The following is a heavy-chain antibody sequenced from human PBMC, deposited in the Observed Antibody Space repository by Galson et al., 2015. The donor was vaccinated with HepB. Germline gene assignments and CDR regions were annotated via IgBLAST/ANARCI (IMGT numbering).Heavy chain of an antibody. CDR3: ARDPPGPTVTPRYYYYYGMDV. D-gene: IGHD4-17*01. Sequence: SLRLSCAASGFTFSSYSMNWVRQAPGKGLEWVSSISSSSSYIYYADSVKGRFTISRDNAKNSLYLQMNSLRAEDTAVYYCARDPPGPTVTPRYYYYYGMDVWGQGTTVTVSS. J-gene: IGHJ6*02. CDR2: ISSSSSYI. CDR1: GFTFSSYS. V-gene: IGHV3-21*01.